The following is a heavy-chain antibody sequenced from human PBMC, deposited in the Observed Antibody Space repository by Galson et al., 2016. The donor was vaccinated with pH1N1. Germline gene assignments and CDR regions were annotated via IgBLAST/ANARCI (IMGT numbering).Heavy chain of an antibody. D-gene: IGHD3-22*01. J-gene: IGHJ4*02. CDR3: LKYDSSGFYYGRLVD. CDR2: ISGSGEST. Sequence: SLRLSCAASGFTSSNFAMSWVRQAPGKGLEWVSAISGSGESTYYADSVKGRFTISRDNPKNTLYLQLNSLRAGDSAVYYCLKYDSSGFYYGRLVDWGQGTLVTVSS. CDR1: GFTSSNFA. V-gene: IGHV3-23*01.